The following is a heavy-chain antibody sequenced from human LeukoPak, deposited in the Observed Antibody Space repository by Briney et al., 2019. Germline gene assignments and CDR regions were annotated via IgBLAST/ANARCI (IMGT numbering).Heavy chain of an antibody. D-gene: IGHD6-13*01. CDR2: IRYDGSNK. CDR1: GFTFSSYG. Sequence: GGSLRLSCAASGFTFSSYGMHWVRQAPGKGLEWVAFIRYDGSNKYYADSVKGRFTISRDNSKNTLYLQMNSLRAEDTAVYYCAKDASSSWTYYYYYYMDVWGKGTTVTVSS. CDR3: AKDASSSWTYYYYYYMDV. V-gene: IGHV3-30*02. J-gene: IGHJ6*03.